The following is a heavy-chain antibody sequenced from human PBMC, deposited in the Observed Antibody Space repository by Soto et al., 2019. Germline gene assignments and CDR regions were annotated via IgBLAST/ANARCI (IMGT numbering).Heavy chain of an antibody. CDR3: AREGRDGYYRYYFDY. Sequence: SETLSLTCTVSGGSISSGGYYWSWIRQHPGKGLEWIGYIYYSGSTYYNPSLKSRVTISVDTSKNQFSLKLSSVTAADTAVYYCAREGRDGYYRYYFDYWGQGTLVTVS. CDR2: IYYSGST. V-gene: IGHV4-31*03. D-gene: IGHD1-26*01. CDR1: GGSISSGGYY. J-gene: IGHJ4*02.